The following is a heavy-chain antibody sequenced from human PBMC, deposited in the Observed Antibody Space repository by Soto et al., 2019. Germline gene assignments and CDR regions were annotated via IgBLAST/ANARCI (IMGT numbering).Heavy chain of an antibody. J-gene: IGHJ5*02. D-gene: IGHD3-10*01. CDR3: ARRFNSAGWLDP. V-gene: IGHV1-3*01. CDR1: GYTFTTYA. CDR2: INAGNGNT. Sequence: QVQLVQSGPEVKKPGASVKVSCKASGYTFTTYAIHWVRQAPGQGLEWMGWINAGNGNTEFSERFRGRVTITRDTSASTAHMELTGLTSEDTAVYYCARRFNSAGWLDPSCQGTLVTVSS.